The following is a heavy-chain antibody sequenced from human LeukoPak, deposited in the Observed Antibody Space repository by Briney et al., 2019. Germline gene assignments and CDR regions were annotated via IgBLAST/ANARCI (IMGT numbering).Heavy chain of an antibody. CDR2: IYHSGST. J-gene: IGHJ6*03. Sequence: SGTLSLTCAVSGGSISSSNWWSWVRQPPGKGLEWIEEIYHSGSTNYNPSLKSRVTISVDKSKNQFSLKLSSVTAADTAVYYCARSSSWYPYYYYHMDVWGKGTTVTVSS. CDR1: GGSISSSNW. V-gene: IGHV4-4*02. D-gene: IGHD6-13*01. CDR3: ARSSSWYPYYYYHMDV.